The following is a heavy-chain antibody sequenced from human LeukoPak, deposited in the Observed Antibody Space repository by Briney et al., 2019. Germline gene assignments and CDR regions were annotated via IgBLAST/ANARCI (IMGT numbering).Heavy chain of an antibody. CDR2: IYTSGST. CDR3: ARARRVYWYFDL. CDR1: GGSLSSYY. Sequence: SETLSLTCTVSGGSLSSYYWNWIRQPAGKGLEWIGRIYTSGSTNYNPSLKSRVTMSVDTSKNQFSLKLSSVTAADTAVYYCARARRVYWYFDLWGRGTLVTVSS. V-gene: IGHV4-4*07. J-gene: IGHJ2*01.